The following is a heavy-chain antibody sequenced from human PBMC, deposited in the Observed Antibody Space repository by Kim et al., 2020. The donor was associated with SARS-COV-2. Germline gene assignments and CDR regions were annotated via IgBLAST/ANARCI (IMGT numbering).Heavy chain of an antibody. CDR2: INHSGST. CDR1: GGSFSGYY. CDR3: ARGPREYCTNGVCYKSYYYYYMDV. D-gene: IGHD2-8*01. V-gene: IGHV4-34*01. Sequence: SETLSLTCAVYGGSFSGYYWSWIRQPPGKGLEWIGEINHSGSTNYNPSLKSRVTISVDTSKNQFSLKLSSVTAADTAVYYCARGPREYCTNGVCYKSYYYYYMDVWGKGTPVTVSS. J-gene: IGHJ6*03.